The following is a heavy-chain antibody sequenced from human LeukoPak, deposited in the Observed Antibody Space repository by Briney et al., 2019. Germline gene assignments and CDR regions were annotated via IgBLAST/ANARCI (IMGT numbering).Heavy chain of an antibody. CDR1: GGSISSGGYS. CDR2: INHSGST. V-gene: IGHV4-34*01. Sequence: SETLSLTCAVSGGSISSGGYSWSWIRQPPGKGLEWIGEINHSGSTNYNPSLKSRVTISVDTSKNQFSLKLSSVTAADTAVYYCARGGYSNYTPLDYWGQGTLVTVSS. CDR3: ARGGYSNYTPLDY. D-gene: IGHD4-11*01. J-gene: IGHJ4*02.